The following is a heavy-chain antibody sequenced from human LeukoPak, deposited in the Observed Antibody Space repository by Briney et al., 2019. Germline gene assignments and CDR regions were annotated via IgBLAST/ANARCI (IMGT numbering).Heavy chain of an antibody. CDR3: ARADDYTMGHFDY. CDR2: INHSGST. V-gene: IGHV4-34*01. Sequence: PSETLSLTCAVYGGSFSGYYWSWIRQPPGKGLERIGEINHSGSTNYNPSLKSRVTISVDTSKNQFSLKLSSVTAADTAVYYCARADDYTMGHFDYWGQGTLVTVSS. D-gene: IGHD3-16*01. CDR1: GGSFSGYY. J-gene: IGHJ4*02.